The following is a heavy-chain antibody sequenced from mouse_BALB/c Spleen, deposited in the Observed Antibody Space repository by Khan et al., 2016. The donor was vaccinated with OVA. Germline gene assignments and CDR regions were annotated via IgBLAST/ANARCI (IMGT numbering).Heavy chain of an antibody. CDR3: ARGGSSGPAWFTY. Sequence: EVQLQESGPGLVKSSQSLSLTCSVTGYSITSGYFWNWIRQFPGNNLEWMGYIRYDGDSNYNPSLKNRISITRDPSKNQFFLKLNSVTPEDTATYYCARGGSSGPAWFTYWGQGTLVTVSA. D-gene: IGHD3-1*01. V-gene: IGHV3-6*02. CDR1: GYSITSGYF. CDR2: IRYDGDS. J-gene: IGHJ3*01.